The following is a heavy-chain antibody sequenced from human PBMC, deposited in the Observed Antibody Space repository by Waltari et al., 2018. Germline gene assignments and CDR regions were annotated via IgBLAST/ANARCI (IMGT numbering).Heavy chain of an antibody. D-gene: IGHD6-13*01. J-gene: IGHJ2*01. V-gene: IGHV4-59*01. CDR2: IYYSGST. CDR1: GGSISSYY. Sequence: QVQLQESGPGLVKPSETLSLTCTVSGGSISSYYWGWIRQPPGKGLEWIGYIYYSGSTNYNPSLKSRVTISVDTSKNQFSLKLSSVTAADTAVYYCARLFPGSRRSYWYFDLWGRGTLVTVSS. CDR3: ARLFPGSRRSYWYFDL.